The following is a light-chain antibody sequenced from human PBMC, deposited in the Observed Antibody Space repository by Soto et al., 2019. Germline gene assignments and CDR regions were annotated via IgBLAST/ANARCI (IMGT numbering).Light chain of an antibody. Sequence: EVVMTQSPATLSVSPGERATLSCRASQTVSDNLGWYQQKPGQPPRLLIYGATTRATGIPARFSGSGSGTEFTLTISSLQSEDFAVYYCQQYNNWPLTFGGGTKVDI. V-gene: IGKV3D-15*01. CDR2: GAT. CDR1: QTVSDN. J-gene: IGKJ4*01. CDR3: QQYNNWPLT.